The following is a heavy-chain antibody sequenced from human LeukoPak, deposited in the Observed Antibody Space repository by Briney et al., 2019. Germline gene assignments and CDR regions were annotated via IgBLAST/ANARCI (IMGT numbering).Heavy chain of an antibody. V-gene: IGHV3-20*04. CDR1: GFTFDDYG. D-gene: IGHD3-10*01. CDR3: ARGQNYYGSGSQTFDI. J-gene: IGHJ3*02. CDR2: INWNGGST. Sequence: PGGSLRLSCAASGFTFDDYGMSWVRQAPGKGLEWLSGINWNGGSTGYADSVKGRFTISRDNAKNSLYLQVSSLRAEDTAWYYCARGQNYYGSGSQTFDIWGQGTMVTVSS.